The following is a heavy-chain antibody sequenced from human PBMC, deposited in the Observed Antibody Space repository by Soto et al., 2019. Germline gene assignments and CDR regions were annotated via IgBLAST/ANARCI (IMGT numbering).Heavy chain of an antibody. D-gene: IGHD3-16*01. CDR1: GFTFSSYW. CDR2: IKQDGSEK. CDR3: ARPGGDYLYFDK. V-gene: IGHV3-7*05. J-gene: IGHJ4*02. Sequence: GGSLRLSCAASGFTFSSYWMSRVRQAPGKGLEWVANIKQDGSEKYYVDSVKGRFTISRDNAKNSLYLQMNSLRAEDTAVYYWARPGGDYLYFDKWRQGTLFPFSS.